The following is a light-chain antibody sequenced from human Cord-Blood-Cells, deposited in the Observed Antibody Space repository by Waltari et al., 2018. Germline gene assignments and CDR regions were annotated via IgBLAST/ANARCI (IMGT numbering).Light chain of an antibody. CDR3: MQALQTPWT. J-gene: IGKJ1*01. CDR1: QSLLHSNGYNY. CDR2: LGS. Sequence: DIVMTQSPLSLPVTPGESASISCRSSQSLLHSNGYNYLDWYLQKPGQSPQPLIYLGSNRASGVPDRVSGSGSGTDFTLKISRVEAEDVGVYYCMQALQTPWTFGQGTKVEIK. V-gene: IGKV2-28*01.